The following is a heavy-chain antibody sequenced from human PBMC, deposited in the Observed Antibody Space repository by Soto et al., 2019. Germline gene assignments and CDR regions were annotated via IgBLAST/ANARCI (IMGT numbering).Heavy chain of an antibody. CDR1: GGSISTYY. J-gene: IGHJ5*02. CDR3: ASKDGNNWFDP. CDR2: ICFSGST. Sequence: SETLSLTCTVSGGSISTYYWYWIRQPPGKGLEWIGHICFSGSTNYNPSLKSRVTISVDTSKNQFSLKLSSVTAADTAVYYCASKDGNNWFDPWGQGTLVTVS. V-gene: IGHV4-59*01.